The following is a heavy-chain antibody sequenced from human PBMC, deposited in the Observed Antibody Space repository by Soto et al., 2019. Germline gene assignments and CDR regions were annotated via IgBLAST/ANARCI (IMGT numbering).Heavy chain of an antibody. Sequence: EVQLLESGGGLVQPGGSLRLSCAASGFTFSTYTMSWVRQAPGKGMECVSAISGTGGSSSYTDSVKGRFTISRDNSKNTLSLQMDSLRAEDTARYYCAKRAVAGRNWYFDLSGRGTLVTVSS. D-gene: IGHD6-19*01. J-gene: IGHJ2*01. CDR2: ISGTGGSS. V-gene: IGHV3-23*01. CDR1: GFTFSTYT. CDR3: AKRAVAGRNWYFDL.